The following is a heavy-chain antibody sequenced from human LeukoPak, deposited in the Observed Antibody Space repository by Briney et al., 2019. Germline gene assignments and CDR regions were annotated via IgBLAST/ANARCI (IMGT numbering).Heavy chain of an antibody. D-gene: IGHD3-3*01. J-gene: IGHJ4*02. CDR2: FSGSGGST. CDR1: GFTFSSYA. Sequence: SGGSLRLSCAASGFTFSSYAMSWVRQAPGKGLEWVSSFSGSGGSTYYADSVKGRFTISRDNSKNTLYLQMNSLRAEDTAVYYCAKQGGTIFGVVVVRNFDYWGQGTLVTVSS. V-gene: IGHV3-23*01. CDR3: AKQGGTIFGVVVVRNFDY.